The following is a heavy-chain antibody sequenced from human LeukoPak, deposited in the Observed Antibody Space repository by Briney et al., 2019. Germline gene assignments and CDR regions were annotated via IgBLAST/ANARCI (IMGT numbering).Heavy chain of an antibody. J-gene: IGHJ4*02. CDR1: GFTFSTYS. CDR3: ARGFRYYYDGSSYYYYFDY. V-gene: IGHV3-21*01. CDR2: ISSSSSYI. D-gene: IGHD3-22*01. Sequence: GGSLRLSCAASGFTFSTYSMNWVRQAPGKGLEWVSSISSSSSYIYYADSVKGRFTISRDNAKNSLYLQMDSLRAEDTAVYYCARGFRYYYDGSSYYYYFDYWGQGTLVTVSS.